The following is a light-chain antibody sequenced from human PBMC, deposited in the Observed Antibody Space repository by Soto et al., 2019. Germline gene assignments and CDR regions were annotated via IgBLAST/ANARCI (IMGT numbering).Light chain of an antibody. CDR1: TSNIEENS. CDR3: TSWADSLNAWL. V-gene: IGLV1-44*01. CDR2: DDY. J-gene: IGLJ3*02. Sequence: QSVLTQPPSASGTPGQRVTISCSGSTSNIEENSVTWYQRLPGTAPKVLIYDDYQRPSGVPDRFSGSKSGTSASLAISDLQSEDEGDYYCTSWADSLNAWLFGGGTKLTVL.